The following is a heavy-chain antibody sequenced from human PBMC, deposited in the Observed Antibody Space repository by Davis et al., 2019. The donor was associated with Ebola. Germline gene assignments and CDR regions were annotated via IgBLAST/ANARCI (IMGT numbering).Heavy chain of an antibody. CDR2: INHSGST. D-gene: IGHD1-1*01. Sequence: MPSETLSLTCAVYGGSFSGYYWSWIRQPPGKGLEWIGEINHSGSTNYNPSLKSRVTISVDTSKNQFSLEVTSVTAADTAVYYCARQTYDTVDYYYYGTDVWGHGTTVTVSS. J-gene: IGHJ6*02. CDR1: GGSFSGYY. V-gene: IGHV4-34*01. CDR3: ARQTYDTVDYYYYGTDV.